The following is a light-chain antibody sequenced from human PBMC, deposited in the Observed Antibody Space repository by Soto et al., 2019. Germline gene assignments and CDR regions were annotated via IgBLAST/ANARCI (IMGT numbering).Light chain of an antibody. Sequence: EIVLTQSPATLSLSPGERATLSCGTSRSVSSYLAWYQQKPGQAPRLLIYAASYWATGIPARFSGSGSGTGLTLTISSLEPEDFAVYSCQHHSDCPPPLTFGGGTKVEIK. J-gene: IGKJ4*01. V-gene: IGKV3-11*01. CDR2: AAS. CDR1: RSVSSY. CDR3: QHHSDCPPPLT.